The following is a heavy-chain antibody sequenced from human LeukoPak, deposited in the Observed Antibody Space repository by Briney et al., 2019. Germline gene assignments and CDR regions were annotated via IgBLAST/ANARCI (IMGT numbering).Heavy chain of an antibody. CDR1: GLTVSSHY. V-gene: IGHV3-66*01. D-gene: IGHD4-23*01. Sequence: RGSLRLSCAASGLTVSSHYMSCVRQAPGKGLEWVSLIYSGGSTEYADSVKGRFTISRDISKNTVHLQMNSLRAEDTAVYYCARVPVLGTRENLQHWGQGTMVTVSS. J-gene: IGHJ1*01. CDR2: IYSGGST. CDR3: ARVPVLGTRENLQH.